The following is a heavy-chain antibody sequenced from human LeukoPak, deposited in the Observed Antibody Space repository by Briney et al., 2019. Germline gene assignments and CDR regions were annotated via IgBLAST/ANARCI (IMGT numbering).Heavy chain of an antibody. CDR2: IYYSRST. D-gene: IGHD4-17*01. Sequence: SETLSLTCTVSGGSISSYYWSWIRQPPGKGLEWIGYIYYSRSTNYNPSLKSRVTISVDTSKNQFSLKLSSVTAADTAVYYCARDGVDYGDYDRVEAFDIWGQGTMVTVSS. J-gene: IGHJ3*02. CDR3: ARDGVDYGDYDRVEAFDI. CDR1: GGSISSYY. V-gene: IGHV4-59*01.